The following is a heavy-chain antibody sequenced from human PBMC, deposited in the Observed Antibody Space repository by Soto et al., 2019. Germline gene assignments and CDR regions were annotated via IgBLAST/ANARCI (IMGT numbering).Heavy chain of an antibody. V-gene: IGHV3-30-3*01. D-gene: IGHD3-9*01. J-gene: IGHJ4*02. Sequence: PGGSLRLSCAASGFTFSSYAMHWVRQAPGKGLEWVAVISYDGSNKYYADSVKGRFTISRDNSKNTLYLQMNSLRAEDTAVYYCARGPQIYDILTGYSNWGQGTLVTVSS. CDR3: ARGPQIYDILTGYSN. CDR1: GFTFSSYA. CDR2: ISYDGSNK.